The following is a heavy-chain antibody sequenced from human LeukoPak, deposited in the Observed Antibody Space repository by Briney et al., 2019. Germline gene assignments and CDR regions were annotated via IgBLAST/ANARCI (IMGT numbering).Heavy chain of an antibody. CDR2: MNLNTGAT. CDR1: GYTFTGYY. V-gene: IGHV1-2*02. Sequence: ASVKVFCKPSGYTFTGYYLHWVRQAPGQAREWMGWMNLNTGATAYAQNFQGRVAMSRDTSIDTAYMDLSSLTSDDTAVYYCARDRVGSGWPRPWYFEFWGQGTLVTVSS. CDR3: ARDRVGSGWPRPWYFEF. J-gene: IGHJ4*02. D-gene: IGHD6-19*01.